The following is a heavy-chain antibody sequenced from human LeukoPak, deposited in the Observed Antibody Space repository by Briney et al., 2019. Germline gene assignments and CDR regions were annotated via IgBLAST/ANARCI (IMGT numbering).Heavy chain of an antibody. J-gene: IGHJ5*02. CDR1: GGIFRRHA. V-gene: IGHV1-69*05. CDR3: AGEGNRIAAPDNNWFDP. D-gene: IGHD6-13*01. CDR2: IVPIFGTT. Sequence: GASVKVSCKASGGIFRRHALSWVRLAPGQGLEWMGGIVPIFGTTNYAPSLQGRVTFTTDESMNTAYMELIDLKFEDTAVYYCAGEGNRIAAPDNNWFDPWGQGTLVTVSS.